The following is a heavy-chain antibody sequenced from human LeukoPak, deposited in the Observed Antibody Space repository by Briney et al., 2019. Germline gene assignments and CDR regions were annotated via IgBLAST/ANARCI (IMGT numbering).Heavy chain of an antibody. V-gene: IGHV1-69*13. CDR1: GGTFSSYA. J-gene: IGHJ4*02. CDR2: IIPIFGTA. D-gene: IGHD6-13*01. CDR3: ATWAAAGTHFDY. Sequence: GASVKVSCKASGGTFSSYAISWVRQAPGQGLEWMGGIIPIFGTANYAQKFQGRVTITADEFTSTAYMELSSLRSEDTAVYYCATWAAAGTHFDYWGQGTLVTVSS.